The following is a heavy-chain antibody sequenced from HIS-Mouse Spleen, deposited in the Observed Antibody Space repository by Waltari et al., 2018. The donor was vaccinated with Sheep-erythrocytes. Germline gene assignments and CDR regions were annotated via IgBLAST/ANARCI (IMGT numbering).Heavy chain of an antibody. Sequence: QVQLVQSGAEVKKPGSSVKVSCKASGGTFSSYAISWVGQAPGQGLEWMRRVIPILGIANYAQKFQGRVTITADKSTSTAYMELSSLRSEDTAVYYCAQTGATTPHFDYWGQGTLVTVSS. CDR2: VIPILGIA. J-gene: IGHJ4*02. CDR1: GGTFSSYA. CDR3: AQTGATTPHFDY. V-gene: IGHV1-69*09. D-gene: IGHD1-26*01.